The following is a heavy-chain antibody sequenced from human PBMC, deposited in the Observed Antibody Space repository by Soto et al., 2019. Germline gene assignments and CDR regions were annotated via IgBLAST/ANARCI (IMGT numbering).Heavy chain of an antibody. D-gene: IGHD3-3*02. J-gene: IGHJ4*02. CDR2: ISGSGGST. CDR3: AGSPWLAFSFMDY. V-gene: IGHV3-23*01. CDR1: GFTFSSYA. Sequence: GGSLRLSCAASGFTFSSYAMSWVRQAPGKGLEWVSAISGSGGSTYYAESVKGRFTISRDNSKNTLYLQMNSLRAEDTAVYYCAGSPWLAFSFMDYWGQGTLVTVSA.